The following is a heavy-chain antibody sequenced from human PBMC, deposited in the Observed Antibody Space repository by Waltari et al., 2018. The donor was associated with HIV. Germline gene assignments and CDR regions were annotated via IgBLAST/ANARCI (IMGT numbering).Heavy chain of an antibody. CDR2: ISSSSSYI. J-gene: IGHJ4*02. Sequence: EVQLVESGGGLVKPGGSLRLSCAASGFTSRGSSMNWVRQAPGKWLEWVSSISSSSSYIYYADSVKGRFTISRDNAKNSLYLQMNSLRAEDTAVYYCARVFSYSGVSYYFDYWGQGTLVTVSS. CDR3: ARVFSYSGVSYYFDY. D-gene: IGHD2-15*01. V-gene: IGHV3-21*01. CDR1: GFTSRGSS.